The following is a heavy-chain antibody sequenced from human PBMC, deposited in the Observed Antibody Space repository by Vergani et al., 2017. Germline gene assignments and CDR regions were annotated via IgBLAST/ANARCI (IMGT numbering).Heavy chain of an antibody. J-gene: IGHJ6*03. D-gene: IGHD1-20*01. Sequence: QITLKESGPTLVKPTQTLTLTCTFSGFSLNTRGVSVAWIRQPPGKALDWLALVYWNDDKHYSPSLNNRVTITKDTSKNQVVLTMTNMDYVDTGTYYCVYRKTECGTIGSFYQFYNCYYMDVWGKGTTVTVSS. CDR2: VYWNDDK. CDR3: VYRKTECGTIGSFYQFYNCYYMDV. CDR1: GFSLNTRGVS. V-gene: IGHV2-5*04.